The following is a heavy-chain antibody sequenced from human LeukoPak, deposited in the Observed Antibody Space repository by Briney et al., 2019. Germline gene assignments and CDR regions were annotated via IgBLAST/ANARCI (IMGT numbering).Heavy chain of an antibody. CDR1: GFTFSSYA. CDR3: ARDGGYCSSTSCYQDYYYYYYMDV. V-gene: IGHV3-30*01. J-gene: IGHJ6*03. CDR2: ISYDGSNE. D-gene: IGHD2-2*01. Sequence: PGGSLRLSCAASGFTFSSYAMHWVRQAPGKGLEWVAVISYDGSNEYYADSVKGRFNISRDNYKNTLYLQMNSLRAEDTAVYYCARDGGYCSSTSCYQDYYYYYYMDVWGKGTTVTVSS.